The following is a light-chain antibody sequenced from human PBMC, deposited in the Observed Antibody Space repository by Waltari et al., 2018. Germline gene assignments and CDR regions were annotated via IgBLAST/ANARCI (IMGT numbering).Light chain of an antibody. Sequence: DIVMTQTPLSLSVPPGQPASISCKSSQSLFHSDGKTHLYWYLQKPGQSPQLLIYEVSRRFSGVSHRFSGSGSGTDFTLQISRVEAEDVGMYYCMQGVEAPVTFGGGTKLEIK. CDR3: MQGVEAPVT. CDR2: EVS. V-gene: IGKV2-29*03. CDR1: QSLFHSDGKTH. J-gene: IGKJ4*01.